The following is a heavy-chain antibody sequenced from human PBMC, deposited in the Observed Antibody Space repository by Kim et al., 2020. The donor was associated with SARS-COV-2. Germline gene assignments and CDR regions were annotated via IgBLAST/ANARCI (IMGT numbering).Heavy chain of an antibody. D-gene: IGHD1-26*01. J-gene: IGHJ4*02. CDR3: ARDLSSGSYYLDY. Sequence: YAQKFQGRVTITADESTSTAYMELSSLRSEDTAVYYCARDLSSGSYYLDYWGQGTLVTVSS. V-gene: IGHV1-69*01.